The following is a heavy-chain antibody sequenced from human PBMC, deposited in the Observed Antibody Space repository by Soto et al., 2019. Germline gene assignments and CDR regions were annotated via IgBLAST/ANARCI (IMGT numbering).Heavy chain of an antibody. J-gene: IGHJ6*02. D-gene: IGHD3-3*01. CDR3: AREGSFGVVIDYGMDV. CDR2: INPNSGGT. CDR1: GYTFTGYY. V-gene: IGHV1-2*04. Sequence: ASVKVSCKASGYTFTGYYMHWVRQAPGQGLEWMGWINPNSGGTNYAQKFQGWVTMTRDTSISTAYMELSRLRSDDTAVYYCAREGSFGVVIDYGMDVWGQGTTVTVSS.